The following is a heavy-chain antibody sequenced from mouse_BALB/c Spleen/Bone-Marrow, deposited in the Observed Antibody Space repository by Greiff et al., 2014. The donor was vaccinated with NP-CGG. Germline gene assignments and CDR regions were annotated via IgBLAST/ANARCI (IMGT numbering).Heavy chain of an antibody. D-gene: IGHD2-1*01. CDR1: GDSITSGY. J-gene: IGHJ2*01. Sequence: EVQLVESGPSLVKPSQTLSLTCSVTGDSITSGYWNWIRKFPGNKLEYMGYISYSGSTYYNPSLKSRMSITRDTSKNQYYLQLNSVTTEDTATYYCAGSGGNYDYFDYWGQGTTLTVSS. CDR3: AGSGGNYDYFDY. V-gene: IGHV3-8*02. CDR2: ISYSGST.